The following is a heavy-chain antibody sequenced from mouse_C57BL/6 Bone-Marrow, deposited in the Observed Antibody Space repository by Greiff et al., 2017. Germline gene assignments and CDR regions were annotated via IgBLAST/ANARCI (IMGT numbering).Heavy chain of an antibody. J-gene: IGHJ3*01. CDR2: ISDGGSYT. Sequence: EVKLMESGGGLVKPGGSLKLSCAASGFTFSSYAMSWVRQTPEKRLEWVATISDGGSYTYYPDNVKGRFTISRDNAKNNLYLQMSHLKSEDTAMYYGARELGGAWFAYWGQGTLVTVSA. V-gene: IGHV5-4*03. D-gene: IGHD4-1*01. CDR3: ARELGGAWFAY. CDR1: GFTFSSYA.